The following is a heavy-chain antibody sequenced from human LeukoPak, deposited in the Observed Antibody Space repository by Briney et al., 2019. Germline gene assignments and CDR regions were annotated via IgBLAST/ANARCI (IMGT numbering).Heavy chain of an antibody. CDR3: ARSVVPAAMVDY. CDR1: GYTFTGYY. D-gene: IGHD2-2*01. CDR2: INPNSGGT. J-gene: IGHJ4*02. V-gene: IGHV1-2*04. Sequence: GASVKVSCKASGYTFTGYYIHWVRQGPGQGLEWMGWINPNSGGTNYAQKFQGWVTMTRDTSISTAYMELSRLRSDDTAVYYCARSVVPAAMVDYWGQGTLVTVSS.